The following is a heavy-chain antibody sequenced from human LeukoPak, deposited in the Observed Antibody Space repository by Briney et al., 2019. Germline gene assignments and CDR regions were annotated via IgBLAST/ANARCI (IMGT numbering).Heavy chain of an antibody. CDR2: INHSGST. Sequence: SETLSLTCAVYGGSFSGYYWSWIRQPPGKGLEWIGEINHSGSTNYNPSLKSRVTISVDTSKNQFSLKLSSVTAADTAVYYCARGSWRYYGMDVWGQGTTVTVSS. J-gene: IGHJ6*02. V-gene: IGHV4-34*01. CDR1: GGSFSGYY. CDR3: ARGSWRYYGMDV.